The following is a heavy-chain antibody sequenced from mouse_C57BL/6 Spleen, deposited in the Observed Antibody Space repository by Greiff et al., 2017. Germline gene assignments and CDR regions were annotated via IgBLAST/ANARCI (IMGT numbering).Heavy chain of an antibody. V-gene: IGHV1-81*01. CDR2: IYPRSGNT. CDR3: ASGNYEGYYFDY. J-gene: IGHJ2*01. CDR1: GYTFTSYG. Sequence: VKLQESGAELARPGASVKLSCKASGYTFTSYGISWVKQRTGQGLEWIGEIYPRSGNTYYNEKFKGKATLTADKSSSTAYMELRSLTSEDSAVYFCASGNYEGYYFDYWGQGTTLTVSS. D-gene: IGHD2-1*01.